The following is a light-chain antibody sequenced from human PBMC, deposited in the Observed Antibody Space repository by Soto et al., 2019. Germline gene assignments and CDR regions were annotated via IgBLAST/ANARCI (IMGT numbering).Light chain of an antibody. Sequence: DIQMTQSPSSLSASVGDEVTITCRASQTIMTYLNWYQLKPGKPPRLLIYAASSLQSGVPSRFSGGRSCTYFTLTISSLQPEEFATYSYQQSYNSPQTFGQGTKVEIK. CDR3: QQSYNSPQT. CDR2: AAS. J-gene: IGKJ1*01. CDR1: QTIMTY. V-gene: IGKV1-39*01.